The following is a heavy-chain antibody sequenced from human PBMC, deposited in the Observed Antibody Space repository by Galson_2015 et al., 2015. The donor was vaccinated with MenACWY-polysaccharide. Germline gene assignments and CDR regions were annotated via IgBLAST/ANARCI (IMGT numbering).Heavy chain of an antibody. D-gene: IGHD3-3*02. V-gene: IGHV3-23*01. CDR1: GFTSSSFS. Sequence: SLRLSCAASGFTSSSFSTSTMTWVRQAPGKGLEWVSGISGSGGSTFYADSVRGRFIVSRDNSKSTLYLQMNSLRAEDTAIYYCAKDRLTFADWGQGCLVTVSS. CDR3: AKDRLTFAD. J-gene: IGHJ4*02. CDR2: ISGSGGST.